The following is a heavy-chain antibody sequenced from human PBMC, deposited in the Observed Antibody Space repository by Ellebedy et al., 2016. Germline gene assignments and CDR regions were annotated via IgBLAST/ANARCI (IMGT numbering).Heavy chain of an antibody. CDR2: IYHNGGT. V-gene: IGHV4-30-4*01. D-gene: IGHD4-17*01. CDR1: GGSTTSGDYY. J-gene: IGHJ3*02. Sequence: LRLXXTVSGGSTTSGDYYWSWIRQPPGKGLEWFGYIYHNGGTNYNPSLKSRVTISIDTSKNQFSLKLSSVTAADTAIYYCARAVGYGDLHAFDIWGQGTMVTVSS. CDR3: ARAVGYGDLHAFDI.